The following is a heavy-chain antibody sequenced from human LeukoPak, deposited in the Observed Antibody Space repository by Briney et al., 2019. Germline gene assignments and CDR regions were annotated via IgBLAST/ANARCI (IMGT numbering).Heavy chain of an antibody. CDR1: GGSFSGYY. Sequence: SETLSLTCAVYGGSFSGYYWSWIRQPLGKGLEWIGEINHSGSTNYNPSLKSRVTISVDTSKNQFSLKLSSVTAADTAVYYCARAEVLYGMDVWGQGTTVTVSS. CDR3: ARAEVLYGMDV. V-gene: IGHV4-34*01. J-gene: IGHJ6*02. CDR2: INHSGST. D-gene: IGHD3-10*01.